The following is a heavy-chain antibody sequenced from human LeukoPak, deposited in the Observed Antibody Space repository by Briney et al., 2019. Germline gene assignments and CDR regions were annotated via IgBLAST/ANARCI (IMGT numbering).Heavy chain of an antibody. V-gene: IGHV3-23*01. D-gene: IGHD2-2*02. J-gene: IGHJ6*03. Sequence: PGGSLRLSCAASGFTFSSYAMSWVRQAPGKGLEWVSAISGSGGSTYYADSVKGRFTISRDNSKNTLYLQMNSLRAEDTAVYYCAKAGLGYCSSTSCYTGYYYYYMDVWGKGTTVTVSS. CDR1: GFTFSSYA. CDR2: ISGSGGST. CDR3: AKAGLGYCSSTSCYTGYYYYYMDV.